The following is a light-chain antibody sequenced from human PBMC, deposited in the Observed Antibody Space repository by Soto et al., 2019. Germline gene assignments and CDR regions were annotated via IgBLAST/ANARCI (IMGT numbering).Light chain of an antibody. CDR1: QTIYSN. V-gene: IGKV3-15*01. CDR2: RAS. J-gene: IGKJ5*01. CDR3: QQYNNWPLT. Sequence: IQMPQSPATLSVSPGERATLSCRASQTIYSNVAWYQQRPGQAPRLLIYRASARATGIPARFSGSGSGTEFTLTISSLQSEDVAVYWCQQYNNWPLTFGPGTRLEIK.